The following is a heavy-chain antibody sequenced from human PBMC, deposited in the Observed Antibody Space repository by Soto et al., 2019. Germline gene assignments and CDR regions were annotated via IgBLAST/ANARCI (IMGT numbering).Heavy chain of an antibody. CDR2: IIPIFGTA. Sequence: SVKVACKASGGTFRSYAISWVRQAPGQGLEWMGGIIPIFGTANYAQKFQGRVTITADESTSTAYMELSSLRSEDTAVYYCARAYCGGDCYPFDYWGQGTLVTVSS. J-gene: IGHJ4*02. CDR3: ARAYCGGDCYPFDY. CDR1: GGTFRSYA. D-gene: IGHD2-21*02. V-gene: IGHV1-69*13.